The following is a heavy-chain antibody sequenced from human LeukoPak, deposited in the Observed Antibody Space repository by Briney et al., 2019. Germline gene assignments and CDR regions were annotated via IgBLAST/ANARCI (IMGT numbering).Heavy chain of an antibody. V-gene: IGHV3-23*01. CDR2: ISDSGGRT. CDR1: GFTFSNYN. Sequence: SGGSLRLSCAGSGFTFSNYNMHWVRQAPGKGLEWVAGISDSGGRTNYADSVKGRFTISRDNPKNTLYLQMNSLRPEDTAVYFCAKRGVVIRVILVGFHKEAYYFDSWGQGVLVTVSS. D-gene: IGHD3-22*01. J-gene: IGHJ4*02. CDR3: AKRGVVIRVILVGFHKEAYYFDS.